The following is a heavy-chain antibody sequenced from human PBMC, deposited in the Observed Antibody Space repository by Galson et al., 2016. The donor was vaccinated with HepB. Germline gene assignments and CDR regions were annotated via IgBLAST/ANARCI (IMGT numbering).Heavy chain of an antibody. CDR3: VGWKGGTVAFDI. CDR1: GFTINNYA. J-gene: IGHJ3*02. V-gene: IGHV3-23*01. Sequence: SLRLSCAASGFTINNYAMAWVRQIVGKGLEWVSGISDNREITYYADSVRGRFTISRDNSKNTLSLQMNSLRAEDTAIYHCVGWKGGTVAFDIWGQGTMVTVSS. D-gene: IGHD3-16*01. CDR2: ISDNREIT.